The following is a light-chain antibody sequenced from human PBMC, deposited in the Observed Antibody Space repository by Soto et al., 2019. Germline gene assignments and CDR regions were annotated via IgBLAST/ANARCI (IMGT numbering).Light chain of an antibody. V-gene: IGKV3-11*01. J-gene: IGKJ4*01. CDR1: QSISDY. Sequence: EIVLTQSPATLSLSPGERATLSCRAGQSISDYLAWYQQSPGQAPMLLIFDASNRATGVPDRFSGGRSGTDFTLIISSLEPEDFAVYYCQQRVNWPPTFGGGTKVEV. CDR3: QQRVNWPPT. CDR2: DAS.